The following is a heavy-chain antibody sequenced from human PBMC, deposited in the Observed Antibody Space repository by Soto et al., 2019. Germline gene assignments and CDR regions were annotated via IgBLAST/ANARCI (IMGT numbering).Heavy chain of an antibody. CDR1: GFTFSDYY. Sequence: QVQLVESGGGLVKPGGSLRLACAASGFTFSDYYMGWIRQAPGEGPEWVSDISSSSSYTNYADSVKGRLIMSRDNAKNSLYLQTHSLRAEDTAVYYCEREYVSDAFDIWGQGTMVTVSS. D-gene: IGHD3-16*01. CDR2: ISSSSSYT. J-gene: IGHJ3*02. CDR3: EREYVSDAFDI. V-gene: IGHV3-11*06.